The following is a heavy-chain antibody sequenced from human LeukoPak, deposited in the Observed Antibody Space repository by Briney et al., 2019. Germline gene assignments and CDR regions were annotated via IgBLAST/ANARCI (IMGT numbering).Heavy chain of an antibody. Sequence: GGSLRLSCAASGFTFSSYAMSWVRQAPGKGLEWVSAISGSGGSTYYADSVKGRLTISRDNSKNTLYLQIDSLRAEDTAVYYCAKDWGYDSSGYYGAFDIWGQGTMVTVSS. CDR3: AKDWGYDSSGYYGAFDI. CDR1: GFTFSSYA. D-gene: IGHD3-22*01. V-gene: IGHV3-23*01. CDR2: ISGSGGST. J-gene: IGHJ3*02.